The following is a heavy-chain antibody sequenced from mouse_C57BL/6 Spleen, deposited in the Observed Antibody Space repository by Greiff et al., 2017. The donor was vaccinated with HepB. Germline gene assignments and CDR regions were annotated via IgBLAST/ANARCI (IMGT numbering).Heavy chain of an antibody. V-gene: IGHV1-53*01. D-gene: IGHD2-5*01. Sequence: QVQLQQPGTELVKPGASVKLSCKASGYTFTSYWMHWVKQRPGQGLEWIGNINPSNGGTNYNEKFKSKATLTVDKSSSTAYMQLSSLTSEDSEVYYCARKGWSNYYPFDYWGQGTTLTVSS. CDR3: ARKGWSNYYPFDY. J-gene: IGHJ2*01. CDR1: GYTFTSYW. CDR2: INPSNGGT.